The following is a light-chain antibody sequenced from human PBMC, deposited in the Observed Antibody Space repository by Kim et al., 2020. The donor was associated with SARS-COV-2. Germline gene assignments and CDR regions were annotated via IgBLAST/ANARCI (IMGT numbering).Light chain of an antibody. CDR3: LQDYSYPRT. V-gene: IGKV1-6*01. J-gene: IGKJ1*01. CDR1: QGIGND. CDR2: AAS. Sequence: ASVGDRVTITCRASQGIGNDLGWYQQKPGKAPELLIYAASSLQSGVPSRFSGSGSGTHFTLTISSLQPEDFATYYCLQDYSYPRTFGQGTKGEIK.